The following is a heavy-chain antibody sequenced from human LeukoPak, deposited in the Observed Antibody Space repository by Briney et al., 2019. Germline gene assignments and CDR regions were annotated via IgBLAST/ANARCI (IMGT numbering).Heavy chain of an antibody. J-gene: IGHJ4*02. CDR1: GFTFSSYA. CDR2: ISGSGGST. Sequence: GGSLRLSCAASGFTFSSYAMSWVRQAPGKGLEWVSTISGSGGSTHYADSVKGRFTISRDNSKDTLYLQMNSLRAEDTAVYYCAKLSLVYSSSAAGYWGQGTLVTVTS. D-gene: IGHD6-6*01. CDR3: AKLSLVYSSSAAGY. V-gene: IGHV3-23*01.